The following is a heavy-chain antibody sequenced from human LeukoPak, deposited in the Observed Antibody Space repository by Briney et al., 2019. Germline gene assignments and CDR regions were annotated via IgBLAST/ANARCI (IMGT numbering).Heavy chain of an antibody. V-gene: IGHV1-69-2*01. J-gene: IGHJ6*03. D-gene: IGHD6-19*01. CDR1: GYTFTSYG. Sequence: GASVKVSCKASGYTFTSYGISWVQQAPGKGLEWMGLVDPEDGETIYAEKFQGRVTITADTSTDTAYMELSSLRSEDTAVYYCATASRYSSGWAYYYYMDVWGKGTTVTVSS. CDR2: VDPEDGET. CDR3: ATASRYSSGWAYYYYMDV.